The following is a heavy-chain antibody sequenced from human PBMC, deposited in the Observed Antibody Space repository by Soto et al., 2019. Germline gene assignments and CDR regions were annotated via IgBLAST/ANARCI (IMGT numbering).Heavy chain of an antibody. Sequence: ASVKVSRKTSGYTNTRYGISWVRQAPGQGLEWMGWISAYNGNTNYAQKLQGRVTMTTDTSTSTAYMELRSLRSDDTAVYYCARDHPYYYDSSGYFDYWGQGTLVTVSS. J-gene: IGHJ4*02. CDR2: ISAYNGNT. D-gene: IGHD3-22*01. V-gene: IGHV1-18*01. CDR1: GYTNTRYG. CDR3: ARDHPYYYDSSGYFDY.